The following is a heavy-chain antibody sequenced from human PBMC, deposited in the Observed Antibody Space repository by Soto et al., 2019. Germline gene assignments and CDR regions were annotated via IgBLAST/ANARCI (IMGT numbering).Heavy chain of an antibody. CDR3: ARSNNYDRSGSFDY. J-gene: IGHJ4*02. CDR2: IYDSGST. D-gene: IGHD3-22*01. Sequence: SSETLSLTCTVSGGSISNGNYYWSWIRQPPGKGLEWIGNIYDSGSTHYNPSLKSRVTMSVDTSKKQFSLNLSSVTAADTAVYYCARSNNYDRSGSFDYWGQGTLVTVSS. CDR1: GGSISNGNYY. V-gene: IGHV4-30-4*01.